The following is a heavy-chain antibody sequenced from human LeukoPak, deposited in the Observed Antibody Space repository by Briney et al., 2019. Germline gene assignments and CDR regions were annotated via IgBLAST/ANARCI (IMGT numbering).Heavy chain of an antibody. Sequence: GGSLRLSCAASGFTFNTYAMNWVRQAAGKGLEWVSRISGSGADTYYADSVKGRFTISRDNSKSTLYLQMNSLRAEDTAIYYCAKALEMDYFDYWGQGTLVTVSS. CDR1: GFTFNTYA. J-gene: IGHJ4*02. D-gene: IGHD2-8*01. CDR3: AKALEMDYFDY. CDR2: ISGSGADT. V-gene: IGHV3-23*01.